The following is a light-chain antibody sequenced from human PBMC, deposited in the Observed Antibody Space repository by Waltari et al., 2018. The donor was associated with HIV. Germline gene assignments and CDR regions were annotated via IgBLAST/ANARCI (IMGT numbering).Light chain of an antibody. CDR2: GAS. CDR1: QSVSSGY. V-gene: IGKV3-20*01. J-gene: IGKJ4*01. CDR3: QQYGISPLT. Sequence: EIVLTQSPGTLSLSPGERATLSCRASQSVSSGYLAWYQQKPGQAPRLLIYGASSRATGIPDRCSGSGSGTDFTLTISRLEPEDFAVYYCQQYGISPLTFGGGTKVEIK.